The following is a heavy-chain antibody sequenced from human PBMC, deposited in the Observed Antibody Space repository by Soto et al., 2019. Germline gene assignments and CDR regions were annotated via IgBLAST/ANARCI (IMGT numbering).Heavy chain of an antibody. J-gene: IGHJ5*02. D-gene: IGHD3-10*01. CDR3: ARAEGFPGSWFDP. CDR2: GNHSGEA. CDR1: GGSFRNYY. Sequence: QVELQQWGAGLLKPSETLSLTCGVYGGSFRNYYWIWVRQPPGKGLEWIGEGNHSGEATDNPSHHNRIRITLETTNTPFSPQKNSLTAEDPAIHFWARAEGFPGSWFDPWGRGTQGTVSS. V-gene: IGHV4-34*02.